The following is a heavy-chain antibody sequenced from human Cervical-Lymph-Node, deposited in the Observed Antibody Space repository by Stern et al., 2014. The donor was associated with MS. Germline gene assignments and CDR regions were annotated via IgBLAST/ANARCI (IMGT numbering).Heavy chain of an antibody. CDR3: ARGGFGSYFDP. CDR1: GHSFTTYW. Sequence: EMQLVESGAEVKKPGESLKISCKGSGHSFTTYWIGWMRQMPGKGLEWMGIIYLGDSDTKYSTSFQGRVTISSDKSISTAYLQWSSLKASDSAMYYCARGGFGSYFDPWGQGTLVTVSS. V-gene: IGHV5-51*01. D-gene: IGHD3-10*01. J-gene: IGHJ5*02. CDR2: IYLGDSDT.